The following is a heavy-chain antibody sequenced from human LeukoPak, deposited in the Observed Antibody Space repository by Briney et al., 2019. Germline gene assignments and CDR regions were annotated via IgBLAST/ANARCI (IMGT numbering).Heavy chain of an antibody. Sequence: GGSLRLSCAASGFTFSSYAMSWVRQAPGKGLEWVSVIYSGGSTYYADSVKGRFTISRDNSKNTLYLQMNSLRAEDTAVYYCASTPPAPAAINPWGQGTLVTVSS. CDR1: GFTFSSYA. D-gene: IGHD2-2*02. V-gene: IGHV3-66*01. CDR2: IYSGGST. J-gene: IGHJ5*02. CDR3: ASTPPAPAAINP.